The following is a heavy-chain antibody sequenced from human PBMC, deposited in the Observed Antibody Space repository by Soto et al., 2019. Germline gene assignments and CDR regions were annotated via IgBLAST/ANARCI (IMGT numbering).Heavy chain of an antibody. CDR1: GYSFTSFW. CDR3: ARRGSGDPDF. Sequence: PGESLKISCKGSGYSFTSFWISWVRQMPGKGLEWMGRIDPSDSYTNYSPSFQGHVTISADKSISTAYLQWSSLKASDTAMYYCARRGSGDPDFWGQGALVPVSS. CDR2: IDPSDSYT. J-gene: IGHJ4*02. V-gene: IGHV5-10-1*01. D-gene: IGHD4-17*01.